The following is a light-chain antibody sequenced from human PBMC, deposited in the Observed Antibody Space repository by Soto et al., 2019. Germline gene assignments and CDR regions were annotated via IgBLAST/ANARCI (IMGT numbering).Light chain of an antibody. CDR3: CSYVGATTYV. CDR2: EGI. Sequence: QSVLTQPASVSGSPGQSITISCTRTSNTIGGYNVVSWYQQHPGTAPKVIIYEGIKRPSGVSNRFSGSISGSTASLTISGLQAEDEADYYCCSYVGATTYVFGTGTKVTVL. CDR1: SNTIGGYNV. V-gene: IGLV2-23*01. J-gene: IGLJ1*01.